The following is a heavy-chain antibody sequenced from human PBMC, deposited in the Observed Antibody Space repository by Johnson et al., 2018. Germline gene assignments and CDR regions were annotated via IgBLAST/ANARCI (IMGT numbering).Heavy chain of an antibody. V-gene: IGHV3-43*02. CDR2: ISWDGGST. CDR3: AKDKEGGMDG. J-gene: IGHJ6*02. CDR1: GFTFDDYA. Sequence: EVQLVESGGGLVQPGRSLRLSCAASGFTFDDYAMHWVRQAPGKGLEWVSGISWDGGSTYYADSVKGRFTISRDNSKNSLYLQMNSLRTEDTALYYCAKDKEGGMDGWGQGTTVTVSS.